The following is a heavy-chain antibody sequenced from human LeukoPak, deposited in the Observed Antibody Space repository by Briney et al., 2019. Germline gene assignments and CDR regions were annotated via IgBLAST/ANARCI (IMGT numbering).Heavy chain of an antibody. CDR3: ARDPSPYYFDY. J-gene: IGHJ4*02. CDR1: GFTFSSYW. Sequence: GGSLRLSCAASGFTFSSYWMSWVRQAPGKGLEWVANIKQDGNEKYYVDSVKGRFTISRDNAKNSLYLQMNSLRAEDTAVYYCARDPSPYYFDYWGQGTLVTVSS. V-gene: IGHV3-7*01. CDR2: IKQDGNEK.